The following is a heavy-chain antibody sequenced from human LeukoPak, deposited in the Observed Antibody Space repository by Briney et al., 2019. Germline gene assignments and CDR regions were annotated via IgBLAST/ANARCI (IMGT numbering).Heavy chain of an antibody. V-gene: IGHV3-33*01. D-gene: IGHD6-19*01. J-gene: IGHJ4*02. CDR1: GFTFRSYG. Sequence: GSLRLSCAASGFTFRSYGMHWVRQAPGKGLEWVAVIWYDGSNKYYADSVKGRFTISRDNSKDTLYLQMDSLRAEDTAVYYCARDPGVRWLVGLDYWGQGTLVTVSS. CDR2: IWYDGSNK. CDR3: ARDPGVRWLVGLDY.